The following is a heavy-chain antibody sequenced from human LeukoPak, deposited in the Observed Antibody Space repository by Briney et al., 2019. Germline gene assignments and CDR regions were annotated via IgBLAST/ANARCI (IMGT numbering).Heavy chain of an antibody. CDR1: GGSVGSGSYY. D-gene: IGHD5-12*01. CDR3: AREPVDIVATIPTYYYYGMDV. V-gene: IGHV4-61*01. J-gene: IGHJ6*02. Sequence: PSETLSLTCTVSGGSVGSGSYYWSWIRQPPGKGLEWIGYIYYSGSTNYNPSLKSRVTISVDTSKNQFSLKLSSVTAADTAVYYCAREPVDIVATIPTYYYYGMDVWGQGTTVTVSS. CDR2: IYYSGST.